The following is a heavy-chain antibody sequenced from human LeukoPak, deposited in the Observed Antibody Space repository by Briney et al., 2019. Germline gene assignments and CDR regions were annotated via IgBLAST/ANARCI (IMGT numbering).Heavy chain of an antibody. D-gene: IGHD1-26*01. J-gene: IGHJ4*02. CDR3: AKDGLGSGSYPIYLY. CDR1: GFTFSSYG. Sequence: GGSLRLSCAASGFTFSSYGMHWVRQAPGKGLEWVAFIRYDGSNNYYADSVKGRFTISRDNSKNTLYLQMNSLRAEDTAVYYCAKDGLGSGSYPIYLYWGQGTLVTVSS. V-gene: IGHV3-30*02. CDR2: IRYDGSNN.